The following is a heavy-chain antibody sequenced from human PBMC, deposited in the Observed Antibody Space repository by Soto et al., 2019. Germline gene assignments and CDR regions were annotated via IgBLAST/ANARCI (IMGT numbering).Heavy chain of an antibody. V-gene: IGHV4-31*03. CDR1: GGSISSGGYY. D-gene: IGHD2-2*01. Sequence: SETLSLTCTVSGGSISSGGYYWSWIRQHPGKGLEWIGYIYFSGSTHYNPSLKSRVTISVDMSKNQFSLKLSSVTAADTAVYYCARGGEGYQLHYNFDYWGQGALVTVSS. CDR3: ARGGEGYQLHYNFDY. CDR2: IYFSGST. J-gene: IGHJ4*02.